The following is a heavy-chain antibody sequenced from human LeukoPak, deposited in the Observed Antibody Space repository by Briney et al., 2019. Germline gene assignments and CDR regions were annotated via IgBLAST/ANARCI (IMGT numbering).Heavy chain of an antibody. D-gene: IGHD5-18*01. V-gene: IGHV3-74*01. J-gene: IGHJ4*02. Sequence: PGGSLRLSCAASGFTFSSYWMHWVRQAPGKGLVWVSRINSDGSSTSYADSVKGRFTISRDNAKNTLYLQMNSLRAEDTAVYYRARGYSYGKYYFDYWGQGTLVTVSS. CDR2: INSDGSST. CDR3: ARGYSYGKYYFDY. CDR1: GFTFSSYW.